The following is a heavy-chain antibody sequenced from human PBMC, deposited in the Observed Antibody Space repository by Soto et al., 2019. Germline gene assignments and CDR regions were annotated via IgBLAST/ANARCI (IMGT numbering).Heavy chain of an antibody. J-gene: IGHJ3*02. CDR1: GFTFSTYS. CDR2: ISSSSGTI. V-gene: IGHV3-48*01. CDR3: AREGDCGSIGCPLDDSFAI. Sequence: EVQLVESGGGLVQPGGSLGLSCAASGFTFSTYSMNWVRQAPGKGLEWVSYISSSSGTIYYADSVKGRFTISRDNAKDSLYLQMDSLRAEDTAVYYYAREGDCGSIGCPLDDSFAIWGLGTMVSVAS. D-gene: IGHD2-2*01.